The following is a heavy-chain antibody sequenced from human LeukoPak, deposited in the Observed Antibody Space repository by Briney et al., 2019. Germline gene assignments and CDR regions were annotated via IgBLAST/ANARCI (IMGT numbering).Heavy chain of an antibody. D-gene: IGHD3-22*01. CDR2: ISSSSSYI. CDR1: GFTFSSYS. Sequence: KSGGSLRLSCAASGFTFSSYSMNWVRQAPGKGLEWVSSISSSSSYIYYADSVKGRFTISRDNAKNSLYLQMNSLRAEDTALYYCARVGYDGSGYYCDYWGQGTLVTVSS. J-gene: IGHJ4*02. V-gene: IGHV3-21*01. CDR3: ARVGYDGSGYYCDY.